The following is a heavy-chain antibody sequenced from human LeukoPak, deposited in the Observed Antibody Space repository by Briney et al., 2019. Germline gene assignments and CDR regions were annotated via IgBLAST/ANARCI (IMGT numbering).Heavy chain of an antibody. J-gene: IGHJ4*02. V-gene: IGHV3-7*01. CDR1: GFSFDSYW. D-gene: IGHD3-3*01. Sequence: PGGSLRLSCVASGFSFDSYWMNWVRQAPGRGLEWVANINHDATEKYYVDSVKGRFTISRDNAKKSLYLQMNSLRAEDTAVYYCASGFWSGYYTGAYWGQGTLVTVSS. CDR2: INHDATEK. CDR3: ASGFWSGYYTGAY.